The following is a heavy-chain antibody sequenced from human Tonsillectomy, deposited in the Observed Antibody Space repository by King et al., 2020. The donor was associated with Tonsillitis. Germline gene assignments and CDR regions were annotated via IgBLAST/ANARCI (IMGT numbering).Heavy chain of an antibody. CDR1: GGSISSSSYY. J-gene: IGHJ4*02. Sequence: QLQESGPGLVKPSETLSLTCTVSGGSISSSSYYWGWIRQPPGKGLEWIGSIYYSGTTYYNSSLKSRVTISVDTSTNQFSLKLGSVTAADTAVYYWARNDDYYDSSGYYPCFDYWGQGTLVTVSS. D-gene: IGHD3-22*01. CDR3: ARNDDYYDSSGYYPCFDY. V-gene: IGHV4-39*01. CDR2: IYYSGTT.